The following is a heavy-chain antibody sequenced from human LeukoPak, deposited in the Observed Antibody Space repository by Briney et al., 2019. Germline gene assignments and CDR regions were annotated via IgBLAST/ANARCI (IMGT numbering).Heavy chain of an antibody. J-gene: IGHJ4*02. V-gene: IGHV3-23*01. CDR2: ISGSGGST. CDR3: AKDDLGLGIVGATDY. Sequence: GGSLRLSCAASGFTFSSYAMSWVRQAPGKGLEWVSAISGSGGSTYYADSVKGRFTISRDNSKNTLYLQMNSLRAEGTAVYYCAKDDLGLGIVGATDYWGQGTLVTVSS. CDR1: GFTFSSYA. D-gene: IGHD1-26*01.